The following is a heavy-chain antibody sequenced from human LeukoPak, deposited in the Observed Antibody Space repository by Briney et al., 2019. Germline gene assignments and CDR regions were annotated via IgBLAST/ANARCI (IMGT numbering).Heavy chain of an antibody. D-gene: IGHD5-12*01. Sequence: GASLKISCKGSGYSFTSYWIGWVRQLPGKGLEWMGIIYPGDSDTRYSPSFQGQVTISADKSSSTACLQWSSLKASDTARYYCARQYSGYGGFDYWGQGTLVTVSS. CDR1: GYSFTSYW. CDR2: IYPGDSDT. V-gene: IGHV5-51*01. CDR3: ARQYSGYGGFDY. J-gene: IGHJ4*02.